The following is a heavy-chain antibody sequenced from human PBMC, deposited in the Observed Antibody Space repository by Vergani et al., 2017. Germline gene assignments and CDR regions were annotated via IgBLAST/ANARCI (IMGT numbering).Heavy chain of an antibody. V-gene: IGHV1-2*02. D-gene: IGHD6-13*01. CDR1: GYTFTGYY. CDR3: ARDLKPGYSSSCADY. Sequence: QVQLVQSGAEVKKPGASVKVSCKASGYTFTGYYMHWVRQAPGQGLEWMGWINPNSGGTNYAQKFQGRVTMTRDTSISTAYMELSRLRSDDTAVYYCARDLKPGYSSSCADYWGQGTLVTVSS. J-gene: IGHJ4*02. CDR2: INPNSGGT.